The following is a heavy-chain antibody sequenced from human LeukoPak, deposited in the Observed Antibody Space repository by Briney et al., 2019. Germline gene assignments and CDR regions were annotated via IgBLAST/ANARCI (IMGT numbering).Heavy chain of an antibody. CDR2: ISYDGSNK. D-gene: IGHD5-12*01. Sequence: GGSLRLSCAASGFTFSSYGMHWVRQAPGKGLEWVAVISYDGSNKYYADSVKGRFTISRDNSKNTLYLQMNSLRAEDTALYYCAKDDLVATGFDYWGQGTLVAVSS. CDR3: AKDDLVATGFDY. V-gene: IGHV3-30*18. CDR1: GFTFSSYG. J-gene: IGHJ4*02.